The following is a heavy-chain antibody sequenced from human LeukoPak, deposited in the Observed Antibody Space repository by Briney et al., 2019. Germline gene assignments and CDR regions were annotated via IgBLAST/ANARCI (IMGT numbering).Heavy chain of an antibody. D-gene: IGHD4-17*01. V-gene: IGHV3-7*05. CDR3: AREVYGDNYFDY. CDR1: GFTFSTYW. J-gene: IGHJ4*02. CDR2: IKQDGSQR. Sequence: PGGSLRLSCAVSGFTFSTYWMTWVRQAPGKGPEWVANIKQDGSQRYYVDSVKGRFTISRDNGRNSLFLQMNSLRAEDTAVYYCAREVYGDNYFDYWGQGTLVTVSS.